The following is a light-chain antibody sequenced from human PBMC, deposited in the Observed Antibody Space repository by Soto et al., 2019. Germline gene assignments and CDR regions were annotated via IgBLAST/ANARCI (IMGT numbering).Light chain of an antibody. CDR1: QSIXNF. CDR2: AAS. CDR3: HQRSNWPPFT. V-gene: IGKV3-11*01. Sequence: IVLTKCAASLSSSPGDRATLSWKARQSIXNFSDWYEQKSGQAPRVLIXAASKRATDIPDRFXGSGSGTDFTLTINSLEPEDFAVYYCHQRSNWPPFTFGGGTKVDIK. J-gene: IGKJ4*02.